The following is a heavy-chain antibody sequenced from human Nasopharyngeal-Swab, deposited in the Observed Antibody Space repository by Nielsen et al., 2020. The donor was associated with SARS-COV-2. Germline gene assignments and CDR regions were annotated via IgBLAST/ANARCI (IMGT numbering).Heavy chain of an antibody. CDR3: ARGLWGVFQH. Sequence: SETLSLTCTVSGGSISSSSYYWGWIRQPPGKGLEWIGSIYYSGSTYYNPSLKSRVPISVDTSKNQFSLKLSSVTAADTAVYYCARGLWGVFQHWGQGTLVTVSS. J-gene: IGHJ1*01. CDR2: IYYSGST. D-gene: IGHD2/OR15-2a*01. CDR1: GGSISSSSYY. V-gene: IGHV4-39*07.